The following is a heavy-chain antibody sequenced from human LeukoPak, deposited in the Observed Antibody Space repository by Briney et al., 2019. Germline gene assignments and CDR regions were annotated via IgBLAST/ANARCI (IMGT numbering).Heavy chain of an antibody. CDR1: GYTFTSYG. D-gene: IGHD6-6*01. V-gene: IGHV1-8*03. J-gene: IGHJ4*02. CDR3: ARGRAAACPDY. Sequence: ASVKVSCKASGYTFTSYGISWVRQAPGQGLEWMGWMNPNSGNTGYAQKFQGRVTITRNTSISTAYMELSSLRSEDTAVYYCARGRAAACPDYWGQGTLVTVSS. CDR2: MNPNSGNT.